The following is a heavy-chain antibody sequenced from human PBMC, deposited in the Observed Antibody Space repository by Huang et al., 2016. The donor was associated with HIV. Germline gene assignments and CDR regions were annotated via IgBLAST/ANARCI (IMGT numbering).Heavy chain of an antibody. V-gene: IGHV3-48*01. CDR1: GFTVKKCS. CDR2: IGSGGSPI. Sequence: VESGGGLVQPGGSLRLSCAASGFTVKKCSRNWVRKAAVKGLGWGAYIGSGGSPIYYADSVKGRCTISRDKGKKLTSLEMNSLRAEDTAVYFCARVAYSYGMHWGQGTLVTVSS. CDR3: ARVAYSYGMH. D-gene: IGHD5-18*01. J-gene: IGHJ4*02.